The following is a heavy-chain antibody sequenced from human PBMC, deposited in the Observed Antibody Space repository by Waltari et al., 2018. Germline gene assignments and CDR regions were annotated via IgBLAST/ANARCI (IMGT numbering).Heavy chain of an antibody. Sequence: QVQLVQSGAEVKKPGSSVKVSCKASGGPLSSYTVTWVRQAPGQGLEWMGSSIPVLGISKYAQSLQARLTITVDQATNTGYMELKSLRSDDTAVYYCARDLSSSGWYVCDYWGQGTLVTVSS. CDR1: GGPLSSYT. CDR2: SIPVLGIS. V-gene: IGHV1-69*04. J-gene: IGHJ4*02. CDR3: ARDLSSSGWYVCDY. D-gene: IGHD6-19*01.